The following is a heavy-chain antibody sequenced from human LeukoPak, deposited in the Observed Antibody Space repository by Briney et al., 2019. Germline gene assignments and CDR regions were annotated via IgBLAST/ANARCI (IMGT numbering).Heavy chain of an antibody. CDR3: ARGRLNYYDYYMDV. CDR1: GGSISSYY. J-gene: IGHJ6*03. CDR2: INHSGST. V-gene: IGHV4-34*01. Sequence: SETLSLTCTVSGGSISSYYWSWIRQPPGKGLEWIGEINHSGSTNYNPSLKSRVTISVDTSKNQLSLKLTSVTGADTAVYYCARGRLNYYDYYMDVWGKGTTVTVSS.